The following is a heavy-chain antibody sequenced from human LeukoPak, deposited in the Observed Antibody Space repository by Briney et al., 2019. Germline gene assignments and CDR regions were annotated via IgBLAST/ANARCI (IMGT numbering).Heavy chain of an antibody. CDR3: AKERFTIFGEVKGNYFDY. V-gene: IGHV3-30*18. Sequence: GRSLRLSCAASGFTFSSYGMHWVRQAPGKGLEWVAVISYNGSNKYYADSVKGRFTISRDNSKNTLYLQMNSLRAEDTAVYYCAKERFTIFGEVKGNYFDYWGQGTLVTVSS. CDR2: ISYNGSNK. CDR1: GFTFSSYG. D-gene: IGHD3-3*01. J-gene: IGHJ4*02.